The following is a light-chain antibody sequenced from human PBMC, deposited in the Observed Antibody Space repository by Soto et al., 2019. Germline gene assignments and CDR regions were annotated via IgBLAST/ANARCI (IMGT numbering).Light chain of an antibody. CDR2: DNN. Sequence: QSVLTQPPSVSAAPGQKVTISCSGSSSNIGNNYVSWYQQLPGTAPKLLIYDNNKRPSGIPDRFSGSKSGTSATLGITGLQTGDEADYYCGTWDSSLSAGPDVFGTGTKFTVL. J-gene: IGLJ1*01. CDR3: GTWDSSLSAGPDV. CDR1: SSNIGNNY. V-gene: IGLV1-51*01.